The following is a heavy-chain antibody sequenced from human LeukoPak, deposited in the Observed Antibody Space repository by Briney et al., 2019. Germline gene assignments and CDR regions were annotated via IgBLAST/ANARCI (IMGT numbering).Heavy chain of an antibody. CDR1: GYTFTSYG. V-gene: IGHV1-18*01. J-gene: IGHJ1*01. Sequence: GASVKVSCKASGYTFTSYGINWVRQAPGQGLEWMGWISAYNGHTNYAQKLQGRVTMTTDTSTSTAYMELRSLRSDDTAVYYCARDPSSPSRYFQHWGQGTLVTVSS. D-gene: IGHD6-6*01. CDR3: ARDPSSPSRYFQH. CDR2: ISAYNGHT.